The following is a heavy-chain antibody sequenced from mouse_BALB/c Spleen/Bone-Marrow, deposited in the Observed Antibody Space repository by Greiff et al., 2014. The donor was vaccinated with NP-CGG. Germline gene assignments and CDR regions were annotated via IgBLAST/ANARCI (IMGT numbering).Heavy chain of an antibody. V-gene: IGHV3-2*02. CDR2: ISYSGST. D-gene: IGHD1-1*01. CDR1: GYSITSDYA. J-gene: IGHJ1*01. CDR3: ARWTTVVAKDWYFDV. Sequence: VQLQQSGPGLVKPSQSLSLTCTVTGYSITSDYAWNWIRQFPGNQLEWMGYISYSGSTSYNPSLKSRISITQDTSKNQFFLQSNSVTTEDTATYFCARWTTVVAKDWYFDVWGAGTTVTVSS.